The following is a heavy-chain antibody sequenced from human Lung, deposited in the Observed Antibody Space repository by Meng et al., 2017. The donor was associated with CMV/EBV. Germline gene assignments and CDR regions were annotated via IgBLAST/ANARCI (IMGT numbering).Heavy chain of an antibody. CDR1: GFTFSDYY. V-gene: IGHV3-11*04. Sequence: GGSLRLXCAASGFTFSDYYMTWVRRAPGKGLEWISYISSSGDIILYADSVKGRFTISRDNAEKSLYLQMSSLRAEDTAPYFCARCKIYDFSFYGMDVWGQGTXVTVSS. CDR3: ARCKIYDFSFYGMDV. CDR2: ISSSGDII. D-gene: IGHD3-3*01. J-gene: IGHJ6*02.